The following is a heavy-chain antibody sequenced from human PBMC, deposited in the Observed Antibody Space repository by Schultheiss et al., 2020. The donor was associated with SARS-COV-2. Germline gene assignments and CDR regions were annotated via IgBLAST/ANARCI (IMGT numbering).Heavy chain of an antibody. V-gene: IGHV4-31*03. J-gene: IGHJ6*02. Sequence: SQTLSLTCTVSGGPISSGGYYWSWIRQPPGKGLEWIGSIYYSGSTYYNPSLKSRVTISVDTSKNQFSLKLSSVTAADTAVYYCARDRFSRGYYGMDVWGQGTTVTVSS. CDR1: GGPISSGGYY. CDR3: ARDRFSRGYYGMDV. D-gene: IGHD5-24*01. CDR2: IYYSGST.